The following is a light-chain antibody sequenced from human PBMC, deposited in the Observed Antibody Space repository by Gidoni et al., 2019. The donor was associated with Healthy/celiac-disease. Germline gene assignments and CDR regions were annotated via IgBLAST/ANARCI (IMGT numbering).Light chain of an antibody. J-gene: IGKJ5*01. CDR1: QSVSSSY. V-gene: IGKV3-20*01. CDR3: QRYGSSPTT. Sequence: IVLTQSPGTRSLSQGERATLTCRARQSVSSSYLAWYQQNPGQAPGLLIYGASSRATGIPDMLSGSGSETDFTLTISRLEPEDFAVYYCQRYGSSPTTFXQXTRLEIK. CDR2: GAS.